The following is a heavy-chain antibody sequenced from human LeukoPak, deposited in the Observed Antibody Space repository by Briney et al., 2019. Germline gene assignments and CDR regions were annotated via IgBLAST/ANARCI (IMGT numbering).Heavy chain of an antibody. CDR3: ARGGGLDV. Sequence: PGGYLRLSCAASGFTFSSYAMHWVRQAPGKGLEWVAVISYDGSNKYYADSVKGRFTISRDNAKNSLYLQMSNLRAEDTAVYFCARGGGLDVWGQGATVTVSS. CDR1: GFTFSSYA. D-gene: IGHD3-16*01. J-gene: IGHJ6*02. V-gene: IGHV3-30-3*01. CDR2: ISYDGSNK.